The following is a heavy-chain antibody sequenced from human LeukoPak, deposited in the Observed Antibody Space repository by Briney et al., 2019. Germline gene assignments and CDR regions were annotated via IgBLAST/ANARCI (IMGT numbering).Heavy chain of an antibody. D-gene: IGHD1-26*01. J-gene: IGHJ4*02. Sequence: ASVKVSCKASGYTFTGYYMHWVRQAPGQGLEWMGRINPNSGGTNYAQKFQGRVTMTRDTSISTAYMELSRLRSDDTAVYYCASSGWELSLGFDYWGQGTLVTVSS. CDR3: ASSGWELSLGFDY. V-gene: IGHV1-2*06. CDR1: GYTFTGYY. CDR2: INPNSGGT.